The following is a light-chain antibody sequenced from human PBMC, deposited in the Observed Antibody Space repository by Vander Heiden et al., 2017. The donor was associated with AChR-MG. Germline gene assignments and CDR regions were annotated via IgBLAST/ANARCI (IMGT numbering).Light chain of an antibody. Sequence: SSELTQDPAVSVALGQTVSITCQGDRPRSTYASWYQQRPGQAPVLVIYARNNRPVGIPDRFSGSSSGNTGSLTITGAQAEDEADYYCHSRDSSGNHLGVFGGGTKLTVL. CDR3: HSRDSSGNHLGV. CDR2: ARN. CDR1: RPRSTY. J-gene: IGLJ3*02. V-gene: IGLV3-19*01.